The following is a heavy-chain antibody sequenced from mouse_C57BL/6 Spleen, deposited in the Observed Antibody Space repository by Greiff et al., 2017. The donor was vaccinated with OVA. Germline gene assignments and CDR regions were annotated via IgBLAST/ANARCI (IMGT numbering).Heavy chain of an antibody. CDR2: ISSGGDYI. Sequence: EVHLVESGAGLVKPGGSLKLSCAASGFTFSSYAMSWVRQTPEKRLEWVAYISSGGDYIYYADTVKGRFTISRDNARNTLYLQMSSLKSEDTAMYYCTRENYGDGYAMDYWGQGTSVTVSS. CDR3: TRENYGDGYAMDY. J-gene: IGHJ4*01. CDR1: GFTFSSYA. V-gene: IGHV5-9-1*02. D-gene: IGHD1-2*01.